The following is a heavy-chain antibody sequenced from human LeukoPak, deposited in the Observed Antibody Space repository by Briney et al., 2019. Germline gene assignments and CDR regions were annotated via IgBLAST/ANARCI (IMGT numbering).Heavy chain of an antibody. CDR2: IYYSGST. J-gene: IGHJ4*02. CDR3: ARRKSASARTDY. CDR1: GGSISSSSYY. D-gene: IGHD3-10*01. Sequence: SETLSLTCAVSGGSISSSSYYWVWIRQPPGKGLECIGNIYYSGSTYYNPSLNSRVTISIDTSKNQFSLNLSSVTAADTAVYYCARRKSASARTDYWGQGTLVTVSS. V-gene: IGHV4-39*01.